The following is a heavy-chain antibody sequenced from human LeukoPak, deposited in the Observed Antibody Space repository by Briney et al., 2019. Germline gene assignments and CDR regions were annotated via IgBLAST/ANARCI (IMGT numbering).Heavy chain of an antibody. V-gene: IGHV1-18*01. J-gene: IGHJ4*02. CDR1: GYTFASYG. D-gene: IGHD3-22*01. CDR3: ARVRTYYYDSTGYRRGLFDY. Sequence: ASVKVSCKASGYTFASYGISWVRQAPGQGLEWMGWISAYNGNTNYAQKLQGRVTMTTDTSTSTAYMELRSLRSDDTAVYYCARVRTYYYDSTGYRRGLFDYWGQGTLVTVSS. CDR2: ISAYNGNT.